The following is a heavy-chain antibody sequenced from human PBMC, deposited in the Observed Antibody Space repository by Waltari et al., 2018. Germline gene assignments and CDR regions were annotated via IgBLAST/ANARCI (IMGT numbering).Heavy chain of an antibody. Sequence: EVQLVESGGDLVQPGGSLRIYCTSSGFTFSSYWLCWVRQAPGKGLEWVANIKEDGSEKYYVDSVKGRFTISRDNAKNSLYLQMNNLRAEDSAVYYCARTQWDSTSRRAFDIWGQGTVVTVSS. CDR2: IKEDGSEK. V-gene: IGHV3-7*01. D-gene: IGHD1-26*01. J-gene: IGHJ3*02. CDR1: GFTFSSYW. CDR3: ARTQWDSTSRRAFDI.